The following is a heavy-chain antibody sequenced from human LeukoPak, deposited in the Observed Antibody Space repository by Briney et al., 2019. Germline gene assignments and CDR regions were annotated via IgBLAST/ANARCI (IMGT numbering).Heavy chain of an antibody. V-gene: IGHV1-24*01. Sequence: ASVKVSCKVSGYTLTELSMHWVRQAPGKGLEWMGGFDPEDGETIYAQKFQGRVTMTEDTSTDTAYMELSSLRSEDTAVYYCATAPRQWLVLSVGQTFEYWGQGTLVTVSS. CDR3: ATAPRQWLVLSVGQTFEY. CDR1: GYTLTELS. J-gene: IGHJ4*02. D-gene: IGHD6-19*01. CDR2: FDPEDGET.